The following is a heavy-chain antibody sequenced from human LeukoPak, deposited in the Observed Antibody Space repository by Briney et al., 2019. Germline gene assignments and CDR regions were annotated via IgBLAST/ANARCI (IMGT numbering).Heavy chain of an antibody. CDR1: GFTFSSYS. V-gene: IGHV3-21*01. Sequence: GGSLRPSCAASGFTFSSYSMNWVRQAPGKGLEWVSSISSSSSYIYYADSVQGRFTISRDNSENTLSLQVSSLRAEDTAIYYCARGGEPDYFDYWGQGTLVTVSS. CDR2: ISSSSSYI. CDR3: ARGGEPDYFDY. D-gene: IGHD2-21*01. J-gene: IGHJ4*02.